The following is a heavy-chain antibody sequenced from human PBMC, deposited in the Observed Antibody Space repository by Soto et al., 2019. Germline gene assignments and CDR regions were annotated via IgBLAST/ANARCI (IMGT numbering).Heavy chain of an antibody. Sequence: QVQLVQSGAEVKKPGASVKVSCKASGYTFTNFDINWVRQAPGQGLEWMGWTNPKRGDAGYAQKLQGRVTMTRDTSKSIAYMEVRSLRSEDTAMYSCARINSDCVRTSCHLDYWGQGTLVTVSS. D-gene: IGHD2-2*01. V-gene: IGHV1-8*01. J-gene: IGHJ4*02. CDR2: TNPKRGDA. CDR3: ARINSDCVRTSCHLDY. CDR1: GYTFTNFD.